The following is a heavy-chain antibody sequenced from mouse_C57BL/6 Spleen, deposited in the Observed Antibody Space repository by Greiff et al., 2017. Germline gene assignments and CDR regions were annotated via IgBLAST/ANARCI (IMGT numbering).Heavy chain of an antibody. Sequence: QVQLQQSGAELVRPGASVTLSCKASGYTFTDYEMHWVKQTPVHGLEWIGAIDPEPGGTAYNQKFKGKAILTADTSSSTAYMELRSLTSEDSAVYYCTRSGPQAVDAMDYWGQGTSVTVSS. CDR1: GYTFTDYE. D-gene: IGHD6-1*01. CDR3: TRSGPQAVDAMDY. CDR2: IDPEPGGT. V-gene: IGHV1-15*01. J-gene: IGHJ4*01.